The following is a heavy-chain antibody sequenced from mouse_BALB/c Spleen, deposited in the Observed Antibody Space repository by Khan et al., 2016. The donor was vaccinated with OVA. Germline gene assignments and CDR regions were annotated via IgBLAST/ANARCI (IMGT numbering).Heavy chain of an antibody. CDR2: ISYSGST. CDR1: GYSITSDYA. CDR3: ARSIMAN. V-gene: IGHV3-2*02. Sequence: EVELVESGPGLVKPSQSLSLTCTVTGYSITSDYAWNWIRQFPGNKLEWMGYISYSGSTSYNPSLKSRISITRDTSKNQSFLQLNSVTTEDTATYYCARSIMANWGQGTTLTGSS. J-gene: IGHJ2*01.